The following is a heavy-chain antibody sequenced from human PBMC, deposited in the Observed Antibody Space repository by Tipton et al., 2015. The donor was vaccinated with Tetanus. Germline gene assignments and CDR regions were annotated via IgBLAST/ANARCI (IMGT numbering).Heavy chain of an antibody. CDR3: ARFRTTVGY. CDR2: IYYSGST. CDR1: GGSISSSSYY. J-gene: IGHJ4*02. V-gene: IGHV4-39*01. Sequence: LRLSCTVSGGSISSSSYYWGWIRQPPGKGLEWIGSIYYSGSTYYNPSLKSRVTISVDTSKNQFSLKLSSVTAADTAVYYCARFRTTVGYWGQGTLVTVSS. D-gene: IGHD2/OR15-2a*01.